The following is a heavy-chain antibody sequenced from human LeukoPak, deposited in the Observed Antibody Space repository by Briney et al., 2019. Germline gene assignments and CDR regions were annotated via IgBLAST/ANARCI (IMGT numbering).Heavy chain of an antibody. CDR1: GFTFSDYY. J-gene: IGHJ3*02. CDR2: ISSSGSTI. Sequence: GGSLRLSCAASGFTFSDYYMSWIRQAPGKGLEWVLYISSSGSTIYYADSVKGRFTISRDNAKNSLYLQMNSLRAEDTAVYYCAREGIAEARDAVDIWGQGTTGTVSS. CDR3: AREGIAEARDAVDI. D-gene: IGHD6-25*01. V-gene: IGHV3-11*01.